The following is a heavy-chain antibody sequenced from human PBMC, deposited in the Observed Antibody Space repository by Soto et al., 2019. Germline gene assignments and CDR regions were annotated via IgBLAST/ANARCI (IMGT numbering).Heavy chain of an antibody. J-gene: IGHJ4*02. CDR2: IVSSSAYT. Sequence: GGSLRLSCEASGFTFSYYYMSWIRQAPGKGLEYVSYIVSSSAYTNYADSVKGRFTISRDNAKNSLYLEVNSLRAEDTAVYYRARLRAAGWYMGGYLDYWGQGTPVTVSS. CDR3: ARLRAAGWYMGGYLDY. V-gene: IGHV3-11*06. CDR1: GFTFSYYY. D-gene: IGHD6-19*01.